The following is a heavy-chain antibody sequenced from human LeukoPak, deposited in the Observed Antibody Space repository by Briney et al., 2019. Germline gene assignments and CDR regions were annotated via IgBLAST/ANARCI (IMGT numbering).Heavy chain of an antibody. D-gene: IGHD5-18*01. Sequence: GESLKISCKGSGYSSWIGWVRQMPGKGLEWMGIISPGDSDTRYSPSFLGQVTISADKSISTAYLQWSSMKGSDTAMYYCARVVKRGYTYGYFDYWGQGTLVTVSS. J-gene: IGHJ4*02. CDR2: ISPGDSDT. CDR3: ARVVKRGYTYGYFDY. V-gene: IGHV5-51*01. CDR1: GYSSW.